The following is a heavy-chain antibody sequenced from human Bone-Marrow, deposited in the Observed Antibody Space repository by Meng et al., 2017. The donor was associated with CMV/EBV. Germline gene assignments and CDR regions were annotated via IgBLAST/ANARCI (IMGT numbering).Heavy chain of an antibody. Sequence: GESLKISFAASGFTFRNYAMHWVRQGPGKGLEWVALITHDGGNKYYANSVKGRLTISRDNSRQTLYLQMDSLSAEDTTVYYCERGGDKGYFGEYLFDYWGQGTLVTVSS. CDR2: ITHDGGNK. CDR3: ERGGDKGYFGEYLFDY. V-gene: IGHV3-30-3*01. CDR1: GFTFRNYA. D-gene: IGHD3-16*01. J-gene: IGHJ4*02.